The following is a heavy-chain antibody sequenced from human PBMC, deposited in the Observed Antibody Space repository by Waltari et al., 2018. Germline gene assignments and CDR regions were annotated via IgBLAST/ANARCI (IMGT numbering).Heavy chain of an antibody. CDR1: GGSFSGYY. CDR3: ARIRRNWNFRDKGDI. D-gene: IGHD1-20*01. Sequence: QVQLQQWGAGLLKPSETLSLTCAVYGGSFSGYYWSWIRQPPGKGLEWIGEINHSGSTNYNPSLKSRVTISVDTSKNQFSLKLSSVTAADTAVYYCARIRRNWNFRDKGDIWGQGTMVTVSS. CDR2: INHSGST. J-gene: IGHJ3*02. V-gene: IGHV4-34*01.